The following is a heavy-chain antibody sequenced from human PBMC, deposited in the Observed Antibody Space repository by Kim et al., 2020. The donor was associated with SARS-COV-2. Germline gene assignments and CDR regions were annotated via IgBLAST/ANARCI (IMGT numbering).Heavy chain of an antibody. CDR3: TREELAYCGGDCYYDYYGMDV. J-gene: IGHJ6*02. V-gene: IGHV3-49*03. CDR1: GFTFGDYA. Sequence: GGSLRLSCTASGFTFGDYAMSWFRQAPGKGLEWVGFIRSKAYGGTTEYAASVKGRFTISRDDSKSIAYLQMNSLKTEDTAVYYCTREELAYCGGDCYYDYYGMDVWGQGTTVTVSS. CDR2: IRSKAYGGTT. D-gene: IGHD2-21*02.